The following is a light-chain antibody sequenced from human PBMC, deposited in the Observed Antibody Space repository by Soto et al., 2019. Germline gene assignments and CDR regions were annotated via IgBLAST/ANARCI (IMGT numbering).Light chain of an antibody. J-gene: IGKJ5*01. CDR1: QGVTTN. V-gene: IGKV3-15*01. Sequence: VVTQSPDTLSLSPGERATLTCRAGQGVTTNFAWYQQKSGQSPRLLIYDVSIRATGVPARFSATGSETDFTLTISGLQSGDSAVYFCQQYNNLPFSFGQGTRLEIK. CDR2: DVS. CDR3: QQYNNLPFS.